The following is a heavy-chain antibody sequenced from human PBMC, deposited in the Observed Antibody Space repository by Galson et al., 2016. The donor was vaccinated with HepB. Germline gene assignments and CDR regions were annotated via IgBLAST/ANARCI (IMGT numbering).Heavy chain of an antibody. D-gene: IGHD1-7*01. CDR1: GFVFSTYT. CDR3: ARDDVSHQNWNYDRGFDY. J-gene: IGHJ4*02. Sequence: SLRLSCAASGFVFSTYTMNWVRQAPGKGLEWVAVISYDGNNKYYADSMKGRFTLSRDTSKNTLYLQVNSLRAEDTAVYYCARDDVSHQNWNYDRGFDYWGQGTLVTVSS. CDR2: ISYDGNNK. V-gene: IGHV3-30-3*01.